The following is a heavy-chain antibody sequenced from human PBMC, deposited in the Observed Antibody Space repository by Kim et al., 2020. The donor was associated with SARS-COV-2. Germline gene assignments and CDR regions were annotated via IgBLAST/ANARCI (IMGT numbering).Heavy chain of an antibody. V-gene: IGHV5-51*01. CDR2: IYPGDSDT. CDR1: GYSFTSYW. CDR3: AGTYCGGDCYSGYYYYGMDV. D-gene: IGHD2-21*02. J-gene: IGHJ6*02. Sequence: GESLKISCKGSGYSFTSYWIGWVRQMPGKGLEWMGIIYPGDSDTRYSPSFQGQVTISADKSISTAYLQWSSLKASDTAMYYCAGTYCGGDCYSGYYYYGMDVWGQGTPVTVSS.